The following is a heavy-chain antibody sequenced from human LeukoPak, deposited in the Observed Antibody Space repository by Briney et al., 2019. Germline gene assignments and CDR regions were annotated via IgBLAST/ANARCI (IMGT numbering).Heavy chain of an antibody. V-gene: IGHV3-21*01. CDR2: ISSSSSYI. CDR1: GFTFSSYS. CDR3: ARDFSGGYEDTVIDVG. J-gene: IGHJ4*02. D-gene: IGHD4-17*01. Sequence: GSLRLSCAASGFTFSSYSMSWVRQAPGKGLEWVSSISSSSSYIYYADSVKGRFTISRDNAKNSLYLQMNSLRAEDTAVYYCARDFSGGYEDTVIDVGWGQGTLVTVSS.